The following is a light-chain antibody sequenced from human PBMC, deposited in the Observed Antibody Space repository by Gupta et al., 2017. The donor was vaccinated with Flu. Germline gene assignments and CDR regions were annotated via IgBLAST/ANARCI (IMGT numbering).Light chain of an antibody. Sequence: TVMTPSPGTPSPSPGERATPSCRASQSVATNLAWYQHKPGQTPRLLICGASTRATGIPARFSGSGSGTEFTLTISSLQSEDFAVYYCQHYNNWPLSFGGGTKVEIK. CDR1: QSVATN. CDR2: GAS. V-gene: IGKV3-15*01. CDR3: QHYNNWPLS. J-gene: IGKJ4*01.